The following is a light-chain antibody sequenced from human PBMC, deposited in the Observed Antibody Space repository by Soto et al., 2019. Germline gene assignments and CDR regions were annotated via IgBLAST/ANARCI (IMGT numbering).Light chain of an antibody. CDR3: QYYDSSLSGWV. Sequence: QSVLTQPPSVSGAPGQRVTISCTGSSSNIGACYDVHWYQQLPGTAPKLLIYGNSNRPSGVPDRFSGSKSGTSASLAITGLQAEDEADYYCQYYDSSLSGWVFGGGTKLTVL. J-gene: IGLJ3*02. CDR1: SSNIGACYD. CDR2: GNS. V-gene: IGLV1-40*01.